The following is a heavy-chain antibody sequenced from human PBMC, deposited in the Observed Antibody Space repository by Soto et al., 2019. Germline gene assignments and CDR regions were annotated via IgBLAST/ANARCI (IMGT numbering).Heavy chain of an antibody. D-gene: IGHD1-26*01. Sequence: GGSLRLSCAASGFTVSSNYMSWVRQAPGKGLEWVSVIYSGGSTYYADSVKGRFTISRDNSKNTLYLQMNSLRAEDTAVYYCARSAELLPYYFDYWGQGTLVTSPQ. CDR2: IYSGGST. J-gene: IGHJ4*02. V-gene: IGHV3-53*01. CDR1: GFTVSSNY. CDR3: ARSAELLPYYFDY.